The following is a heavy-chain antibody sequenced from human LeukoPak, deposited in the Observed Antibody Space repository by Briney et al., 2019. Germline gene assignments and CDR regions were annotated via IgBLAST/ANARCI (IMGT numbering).Heavy chain of an antibody. J-gene: IGHJ3*02. D-gene: IGHD2-2*01. CDR3: ARDADIVVVPAAMTPAFDI. CDR1: GYTFTSYG. Sequence: ASVKVSCKASGYTFTSYGISWVRQAPGQGLEWMGWISAYNGNINYAQKLQGRVTMTTDTSTSTAYMELRSLRSEDTAVYYCARDADIVVVPAAMTPAFDIWGQGTMVTVSS. V-gene: IGHV1-18*01. CDR2: ISAYNGNI.